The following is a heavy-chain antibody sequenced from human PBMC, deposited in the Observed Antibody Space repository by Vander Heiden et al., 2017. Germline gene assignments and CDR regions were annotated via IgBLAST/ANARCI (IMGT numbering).Heavy chain of an antibody. J-gene: IGHJ4*02. CDR2: ISAYNGNA. CDR3: ARKPPYYDFWSGTDY. CDR1: GYTFTSYG. D-gene: IGHD3-3*01. Sequence: QVQLVQSGAEVKKPGASVKVSCKASGYTFTSYGISWVRQAPGQGLEWMGWISAYNGNANYAQKLQGRVTMTTDTSTSTAYMELRSLRSDDTAVYYCARKPPYYDFWSGTDYWCQGTLVTVSS. V-gene: IGHV1-18*01.